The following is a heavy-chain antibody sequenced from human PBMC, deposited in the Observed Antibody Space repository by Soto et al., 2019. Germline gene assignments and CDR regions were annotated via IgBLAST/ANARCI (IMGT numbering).Heavy chain of an antibody. CDR1: GGSFSGYY. D-gene: IGHD3-10*02. V-gene: IGHV4-34*01. Sequence: PSETLSLTCAVYGGSFSGYYWSWIRQPPGKGLEWIGEINHSGSTNYNPSLKSRVTISVDTSKNQFSLKLSSVTAADTAVYYCARVVRGVIISKFDYWGQGTLVTVSS. CDR2: INHSGST. CDR3: ARVVRGVIISKFDY. J-gene: IGHJ4*02.